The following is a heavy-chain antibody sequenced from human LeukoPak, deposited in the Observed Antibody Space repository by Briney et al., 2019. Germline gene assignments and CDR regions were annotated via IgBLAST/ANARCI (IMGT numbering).Heavy chain of an antibody. J-gene: IGHJ4*02. V-gene: IGHV3-23*01. CDR1: GFTFSNYA. CDR3: AKADLATCAGGTCYFFDH. CDR2: FSGGLDTT. Sequence: GGSLRRSCAASGFTFSNYAMSRGRRAPGKRLEWVSTFSGGLDTTYHADSVKGRFTISRDNSKNTLFLQMNSLRAEDTAIYYYAKADLATCAGGTCYFFDHWGQGILVTVSS. D-gene: IGHD2-15*01.